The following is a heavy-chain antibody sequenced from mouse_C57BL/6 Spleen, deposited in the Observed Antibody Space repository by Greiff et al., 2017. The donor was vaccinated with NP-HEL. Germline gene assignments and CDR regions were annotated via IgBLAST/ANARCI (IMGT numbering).Heavy chain of an antibody. J-gene: IGHJ4*01. CDR3: ARSDYYGSSPYYAMDY. CDR1: GYAFSSYW. Sequence: QVQLQQSGPELVKPGASVKISCKASGYAFSSYWMNWVKQRPGKGLEWIGRIYPGDGDTNYNGKFKGKATLTADKSSSTAYMQLSSLTSEDSAVYFCARSDYYGSSPYYAMDYWGQGTSVTVSS. V-gene: IGHV1-82*01. D-gene: IGHD1-1*01. CDR2: IYPGDGDT.